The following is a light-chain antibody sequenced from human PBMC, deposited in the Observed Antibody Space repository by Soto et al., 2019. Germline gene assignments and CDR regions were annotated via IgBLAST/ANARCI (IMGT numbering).Light chain of an antibody. CDR1: QSVSSY. V-gene: IGKV3-11*01. CDR3: QQRSNWPLLT. Sequence: EIVLTQSPGTLSLSPGERATLSCRASQSVSSYLAWYQQKPGPAPRLLIYDASNRATGIPARVSGSGSGQDFTLTISRLEPEDVAVYYCQQRSNWPLLTFGGGTKVDIK. J-gene: IGKJ4*01. CDR2: DAS.